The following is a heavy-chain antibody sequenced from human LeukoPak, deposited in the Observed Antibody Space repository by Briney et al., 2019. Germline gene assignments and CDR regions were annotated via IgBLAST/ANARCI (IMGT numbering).Heavy chain of an antibody. CDR1: GASLSSYY. J-gene: IGHJ4*02. Sequence: TSETLSLTCTVPGASLSSYYWSWIRQPAGKGLEWIGRIYTSGDTNYNPSLKSRVTMSVDTSKNQFSLKLSSVTAADTAVYYCARGPSSAGATIFDYWGQGTLVTVSS. D-gene: IGHD1-26*01. CDR2: IYTSGDT. CDR3: ARGPSSAGATIFDY. V-gene: IGHV4-4*07.